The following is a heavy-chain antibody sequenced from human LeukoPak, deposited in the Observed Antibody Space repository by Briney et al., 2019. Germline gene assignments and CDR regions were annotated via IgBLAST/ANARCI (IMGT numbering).Heavy chain of an antibody. CDR1: GFTFSNYA. D-gene: IGHD6-13*01. Sequence: GGSLRLSCAASGFTFSNYAMLWVRQAPGKGLEWVAIISYDGNYQYYGDSVKGRFTISRDNAKNSLYLQMNSLRAEDTAVYYCARNIAAAGLDYWGQGTLVTVSS. V-gene: IGHV3-30*04. CDR3: ARNIAAAGLDY. J-gene: IGHJ4*02. CDR2: ISYDGNYQ.